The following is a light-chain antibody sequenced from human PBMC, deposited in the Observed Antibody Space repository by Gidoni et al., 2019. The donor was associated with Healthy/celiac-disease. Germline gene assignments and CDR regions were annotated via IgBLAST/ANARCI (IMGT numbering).Light chain of an antibody. J-gene: IGLJ3*02. V-gene: IGLV2-23*01. CDR1: SSAVGSYNL. CDR3: CSYAGSSTWV. CDR2: EGS. Sequence: QSALTQPASVCGSPGQSITISCTGTSSAVGSYNLVSWYQQHPGKAPELMIYEGSRRPSGVSNRFSGSKSGNTASLTISGLQAEDEADYYCCSYAGSSTWVFGGGTKLPVL.